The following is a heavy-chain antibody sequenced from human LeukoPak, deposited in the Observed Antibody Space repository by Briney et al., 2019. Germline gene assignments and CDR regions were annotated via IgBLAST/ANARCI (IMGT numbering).Heavy chain of an antibody. Sequence: GRSLRLSCAASGFTFSSYDMHWVRQATGKGLEWVSAIGTAGDTYYPGSVKGRFTISRENAKNSLYLQMNSLRAGDTAVYYCARGSANFWSGYYTRAPTDAFDIWGQGTMVTVSS. CDR2: IGTAGDT. D-gene: IGHD3-3*01. CDR3: ARGSANFWSGYYTRAPTDAFDI. J-gene: IGHJ3*02. CDR1: GFTFSSYD. V-gene: IGHV3-13*01.